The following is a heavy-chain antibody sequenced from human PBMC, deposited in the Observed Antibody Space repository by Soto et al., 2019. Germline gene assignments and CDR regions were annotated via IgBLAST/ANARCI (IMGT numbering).Heavy chain of an antibody. CDR1: GFTFSSYG. CDR3: ARFATAEDDAFDI. V-gene: IGHV3-74*01. CDR2: INSDGSST. D-gene: IGHD4-17*01. Sequence: GGSLILSCAASGFTFSSYGRHWVRQAPGKGLVWVSRINSDGSSTSYADSVKGRFTISRDNAKNTLYLQMNSLRAEDTAVYYCARFATAEDDAFDIWGQGTMVTVSS. J-gene: IGHJ3*02.